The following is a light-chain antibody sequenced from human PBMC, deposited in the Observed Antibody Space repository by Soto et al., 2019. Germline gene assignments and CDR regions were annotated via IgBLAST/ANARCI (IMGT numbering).Light chain of an antibody. CDR2: TTS. Sequence: QLVLTQPPSASATPGQRVTISCSGSNSNIGSNTVTWYQQLPGTAPKLLIYTTSQRPSGVPDRFSGSKSGTSASLVVSGLQSEDEADYYCAAWDDSLNGVVFGGGTKLTVL. CDR1: NSNIGSNT. V-gene: IGLV1-44*01. CDR3: AAWDDSLNGVV. J-gene: IGLJ2*01.